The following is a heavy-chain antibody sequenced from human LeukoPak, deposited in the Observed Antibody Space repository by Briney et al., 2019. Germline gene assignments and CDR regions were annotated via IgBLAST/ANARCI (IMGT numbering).Heavy chain of an antibody. D-gene: IGHD3-10*01. CDR3: AKGSRDSRPYYFDF. J-gene: IGHJ4*02. Sequence: GGSRRLSCAASGFTFKDYAMSWFRQAPGKGLEWVSAITAGGGDTYHADSVKGRFTISRDNSKNTLYLEMNSLRVEDSAIYYCAKGSRDSRPYYFDFWGQGTLVTVPS. CDR2: ITAGGGDT. V-gene: IGHV3-23*01. CDR1: GFTFKDYA.